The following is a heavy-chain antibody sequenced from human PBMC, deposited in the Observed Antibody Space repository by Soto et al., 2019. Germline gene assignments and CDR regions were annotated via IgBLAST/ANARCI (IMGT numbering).Heavy chain of an antibody. CDR3: ARDGGSSENHYYYYYGMDV. CDR1: GYTFTSYD. J-gene: IGHJ6*02. CDR2: MNPNSGNT. Sequence: ASVKVSCKASGYTFTSYDINWVRQATGQGLEWMGWMNPNSGNTGYAQKFQGRVTMTRNTSISTAYMELSSLRSEDTAVYYCARDGGSSENHYYYYYGMDVWGQGTTVTVAS. D-gene: IGHD6-6*01. V-gene: IGHV1-8*01.